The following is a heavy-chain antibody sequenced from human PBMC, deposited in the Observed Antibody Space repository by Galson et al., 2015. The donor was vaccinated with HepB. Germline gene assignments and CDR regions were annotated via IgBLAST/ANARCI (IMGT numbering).Heavy chain of an antibody. CDR3: ARVYCSSTSCYRLDY. V-gene: IGHV7-4-1*02. J-gene: IGHJ4*02. D-gene: IGHD2-2*01. CDR1: GGTFSSYA. CDR2: INTNTGNP. Sequence: CKASGGTFSSYAISWVRQAPGQGLEWMGWINTNTGNPTYAQGFTGRFVFSLDTSVSTAYLQISSLKAEDTAVYYCARVYCSSTSCYRLDYWGQGTLVTVSS.